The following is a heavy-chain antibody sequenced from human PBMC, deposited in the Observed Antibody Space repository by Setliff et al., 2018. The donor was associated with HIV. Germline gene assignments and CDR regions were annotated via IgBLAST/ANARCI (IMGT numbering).Heavy chain of an antibody. CDR3: AKYWRASGTYVFDI. D-gene: IGHD2-15*01. V-gene: IGHV4-4*08. CDR1: GGPMSGYY. J-gene: IGHJ3*02. CDR2: IYSSGTT. Sequence: SETLSLTCAVSGGPMSGYYWSWLRQSPVKGLEWIGYIYSSGTTNYNPSFKSRVSISLDTSRSQFSLMLSSVTAADTAIYYCAKYWRASGTYVFDIWGLGTMVTVS.